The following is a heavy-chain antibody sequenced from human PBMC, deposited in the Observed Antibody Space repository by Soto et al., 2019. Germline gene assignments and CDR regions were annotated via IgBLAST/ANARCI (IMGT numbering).Heavy chain of an antibody. J-gene: IGHJ3*02. CDR2: IYSSGST. CDR1: GGSISSGGYY. V-gene: IGHV4-31*03. Sequence: QVQLQESGPGLVKPSQTLSLTCTVSGGSISSGGYYWSWIRQHPGKGLEWIGYIYSSGSTYYNPSLKSRGTISVDTSKNQVTLKLSSVTAADTAVYYCAGSHVPNNAVDSWGQGTMVTVSS. CDR3: AGSHVPNNAVDS.